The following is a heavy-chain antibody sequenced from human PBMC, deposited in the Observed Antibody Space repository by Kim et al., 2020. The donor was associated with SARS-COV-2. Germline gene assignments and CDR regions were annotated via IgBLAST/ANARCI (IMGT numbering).Heavy chain of an antibody. CDR3: ARAGGGYDILPGYFWGSGFDP. CDR2: IYHSGST. CDR1: GGSISSSNW. V-gene: IGHV4-4*02. D-gene: IGHD3-9*01. J-gene: IGHJ5*02. Sequence: SETLSLTCAVSGGSISSSNWWSWVRQPPGKGLEWIGEIYHSGSTNYNPSLKSRVTISVDKSKNQFSLKLSSVTAADTAVYYCARAGGGYDILPGYFWGSGFDPWGQGTLVTVSS.